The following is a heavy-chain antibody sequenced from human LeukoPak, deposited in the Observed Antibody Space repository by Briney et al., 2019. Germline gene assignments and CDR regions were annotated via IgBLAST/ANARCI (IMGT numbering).Heavy chain of an antibody. Sequence: PGGSLRLSCAGSGFTFSDYYMDWVRLAPGKGLEWVGRARNKANSYTTEYAASVKGRFAVSRDESKNSLFLQMNSLRTEDTAVYYCARGCARARQGVPCHYGMDVWGTGTTVTVSS. CDR1: GFTFSDYY. V-gene: IGHV3-72*01. D-gene: IGHD2-2*01. CDR3: ARGCARARQGVPCHYGMDV. J-gene: IGHJ6*04. CDR2: ARNKANSYTT.